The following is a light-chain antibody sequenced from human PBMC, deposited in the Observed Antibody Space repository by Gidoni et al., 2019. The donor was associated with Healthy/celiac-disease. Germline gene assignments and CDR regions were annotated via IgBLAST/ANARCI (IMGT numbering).Light chain of an antibody. CDR3: QQYNNWPPLT. CDR1: QSVSSN. CDR2: GAS. Sequence: IVLTQYPATLSVSPGERATLSCRASQSVSSNLAWYQQKPGQAPRLLIYGASTRATGIPASFSGSGSGTEFTLTISSLQSEDCAVYYCQQYNNWPPLTFGGGTKVEIK. J-gene: IGKJ4*01. V-gene: IGKV3-15*01.